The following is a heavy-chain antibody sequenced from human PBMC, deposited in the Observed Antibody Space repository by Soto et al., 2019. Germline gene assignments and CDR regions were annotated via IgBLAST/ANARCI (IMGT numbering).Heavy chain of an antibody. CDR3: AQSPNTQGSWYGRVFFDY. J-gene: IGHJ4*02. CDR1: GGTFSSYA. D-gene: IGHD6-13*01. Sequence: ASVKVSCKASGGTFSSYAISWVRQAPGQGLEWMGGIIPIFGTANYAQKFQGRVTITADESTSTAYMELSSLRSEDTAVYYCAQSPNTQGSWYGRVFFDYWGQGTLVTVSS. CDR2: IIPIFGTA. V-gene: IGHV1-69*13.